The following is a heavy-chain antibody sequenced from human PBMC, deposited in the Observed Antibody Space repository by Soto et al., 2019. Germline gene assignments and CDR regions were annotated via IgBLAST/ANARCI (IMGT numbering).Heavy chain of an antibody. D-gene: IGHD6-6*01. CDR2: ISYDGSNK. Sequence: GGSLRLSCAASGFTFSSYGVHWVRQAPGKGLEWVAVISYDGSNKYYADSVKGRFTISRDNSKNTLYLQMNSLRAEDTAVYYCAKDGSSSFDYWGQGTLVTVSS. J-gene: IGHJ4*02. CDR3: AKDGSSSFDY. CDR1: GFTFSSYG. V-gene: IGHV3-30*18.